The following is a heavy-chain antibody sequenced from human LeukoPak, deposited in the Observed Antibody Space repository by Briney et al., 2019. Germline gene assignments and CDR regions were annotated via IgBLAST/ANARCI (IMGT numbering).Heavy chain of an antibody. Sequence: GASAKVSCKASGYTFTGYYMHWVRQAPGQGLEWMGWINPNSGGTNYAQKFQGRVTMTRDTSISTAYMELSRLRSDDTAVYYCARDHRYSSARVYYYMDVWGKGTTVTVSS. J-gene: IGHJ6*03. CDR3: ARDHRYSSARVYYYMDV. CDR1: GYTFTGYY. CDR2: INPNSGGT. D-gene: IGHD2-15*01. V-gene: IGHV1-2*02.